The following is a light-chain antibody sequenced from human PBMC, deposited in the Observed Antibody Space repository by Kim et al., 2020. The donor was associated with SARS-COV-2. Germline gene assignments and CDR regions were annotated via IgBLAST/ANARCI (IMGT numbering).Light chain of an antibody. CDR2: DAS. V-gene: IGKV1-33*01. Sequence: ASVGDRVTITCQATQDISNYLNWYQQKPGKAPKLLIYDASNLETGVPSRFSGSGSGTDFTFTISSLQPEDVATYYCQQYDNLPRLTFGGGTKLEI. CDR3: QQYDNLPRLT. J-gene: IGKJ4*01. CDR1: QDISNY.